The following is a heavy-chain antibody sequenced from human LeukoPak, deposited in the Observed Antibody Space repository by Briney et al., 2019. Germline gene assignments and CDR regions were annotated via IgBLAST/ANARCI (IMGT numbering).Heavy chain of an antibody. V-gene: IGHV4-59*08. CDR2: IYVSGNS. J-gene: IGHJ4*02. CDR1: GASVSGDY. CDR3: ARHPFSSPFDH. D-gene: IGHD2/OR15-2a*01. Sequence: PSETLSLTCTVSGASVSGDYWSWIRQPPGKGLEWIGYIYVSGNSNYNPSLKSRVSISLDTSKNQVSLTLTSVTAADTAVYYCARHPFSSPFDHWGQGTLVAVSP.